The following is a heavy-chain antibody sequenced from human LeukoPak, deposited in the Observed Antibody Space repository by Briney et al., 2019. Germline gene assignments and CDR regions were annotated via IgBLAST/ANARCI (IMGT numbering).Heavy chain of an antibody. CDR2: IKQDGSQR. CDR3: ARRGGSSSRRSPIDY. V-gene: IGHV3-7*01. J-gene: IGHJ4*02. Sequence: GGSLRLSCTASGFTFSDYWMTWVRQAPGKGPEWVANIKQDGSQRYYVDSVRGRFTISRDNAKNSLFLQMNGLRAEDTAVYYCARRGGSSSRRSPIDYWGQGTLVNVSS. CDR1: GFTFSDYW. D-gene: IGHD6-6*01.